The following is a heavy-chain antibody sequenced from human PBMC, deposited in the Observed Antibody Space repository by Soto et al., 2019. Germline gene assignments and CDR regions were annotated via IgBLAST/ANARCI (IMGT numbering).Heavy chain of an antibody. CDR2: IYYSGLT. Sequence: PSETLSLTCSVSGDSISTEGYYWSWIRQHLGKGLEWIGYIYYSGLTSYNPSLKGRVTISRATSKNQFYLKLSSVTAADTAVYYCARSRSYYVEDFQKWGQGTLVTVSS. CDR1: GDSISTEGYY. CDR3: ARSRSYYVEDFQK. J-gene: IGHJ1*01. V-gene: IGHV4-31*03. D-gene: IGHD1-26*01.